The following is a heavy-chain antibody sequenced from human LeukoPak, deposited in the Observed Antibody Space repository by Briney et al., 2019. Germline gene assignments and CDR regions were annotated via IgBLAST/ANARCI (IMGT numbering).Heavy chain of an antibody. J-gene: IGHJ4*02. Sequence: PGGSLRLSCAASGFTFSSYSMNWVRQAPGKGLEWVSSISSSSSHIYYADSVKGRFTISRDNAKNSLYLQMNSLRAEDTAVYYCARADEWELPGYWGQGTLVTVSS. CDR1: GFTFSSYS. V-gene: IGHV3-21*01. D-gene: IGHD1-26*01. CDR2: ISSSSSHI. CDR3: ARADEWELPGY.